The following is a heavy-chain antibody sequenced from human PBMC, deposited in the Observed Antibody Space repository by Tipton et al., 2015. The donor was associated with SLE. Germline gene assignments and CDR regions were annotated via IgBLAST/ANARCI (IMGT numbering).Heavy chain of an antibody. CDR1: GGSINTYF. J-gene: IGHJ2*01. V-gene: IGHV4-59*08. Sequence: TLSLTCVVSGGSINTYFWSWIRQPPGKGLEWIGYIYHSGTTNYNPSLKSRITISVDTSKNQFSLDLSSVTAAGTAVYYCARLTVTPHWYFDLWGRGTPVTVSS. D-gene: IGHD2-21*02. CDR3: ARLTVTPHWYFDL. CDR2: IYHSGTT.